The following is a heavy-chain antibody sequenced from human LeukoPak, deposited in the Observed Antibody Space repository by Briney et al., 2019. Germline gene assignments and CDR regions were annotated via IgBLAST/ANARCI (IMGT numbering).Heavy chain of an antibody. J-gene: IGHJ3*02. D-gene: IGHD3-10*01. V-gene: IGHV3-11*01. CDR1: GFIFSDHY. Sequence: GGSLRLSCAASGFIFSDHYMSWVRQAPGKGLERVSYISSSGNTIYYEDSVKGRFTISRDNARDNAKNSLYLQMNSLRAEDTAVYFCARVGYFGSGNYNSFDIWGRGTMVTVSS. CDR3: ARVGYFGSGNYNSFDI. CDR2: ISSSGNTI.